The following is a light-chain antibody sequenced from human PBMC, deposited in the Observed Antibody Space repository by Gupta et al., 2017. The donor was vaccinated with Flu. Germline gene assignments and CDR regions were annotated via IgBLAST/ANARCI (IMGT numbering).Light chain of an antibody. Sequence: DIVLTQSPGTLSLSPGERATLSCRASQSVSSPYLAWYQQKPGQAPRLLIYGASNRATGIPDRFGGSGSGTDFTLTSSRREPEDFAVYYWHQDLNSPGFGQGTKVEIK. CDR2: GAS. J-gene: IGKJ1*01. V-gene: IGKV3-20*01. CDR1: QSVSSPY. CDR3: HQDLNSPG.